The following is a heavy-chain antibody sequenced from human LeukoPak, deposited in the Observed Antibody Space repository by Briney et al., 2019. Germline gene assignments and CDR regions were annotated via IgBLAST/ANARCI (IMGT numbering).Heavy chain of an antibody. D-gene: IGHD3-9*01. V-gene: IGHV4-39*01. J-gene: IGHJ4*02. CDR3: AIGNILTGDY. CDR1: GGSISSSSYY. CDR2: IYYSGST. Sequence: SETLSLTCTVSGGSISSSSYYWGWLRQPPGKGLEWIGSIYYSGSTYYNPSLKSRVTISVDTSKNQFSLKLSSVTAADTAVYYCAIGNILTGDYWGQGTLVTVSS.